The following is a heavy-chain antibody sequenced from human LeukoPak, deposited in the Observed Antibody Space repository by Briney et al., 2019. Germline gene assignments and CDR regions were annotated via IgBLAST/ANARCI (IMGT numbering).Heavy chain of an antibody. D-gene: IGHD2-21*02. Sequence: PSETLSLTCTVSGGSISSSSYYWGWIRQPPGKGLEWIGSIYYSGSTYYNPSLKSRVTISVDTSKNQFSLKLSSVTAADTAVYCCARVVVVTATIDYWGQGTLVTVSS. J-gene: IGHJ4*02. V-gene: IGHV4-39*07. CDR2: IYYSGST. CDR3: ARVVVVTATIDY. CDR1: GGSISSSSYY.